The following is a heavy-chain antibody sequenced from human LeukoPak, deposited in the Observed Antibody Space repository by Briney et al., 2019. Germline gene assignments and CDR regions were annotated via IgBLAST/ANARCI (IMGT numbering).Heavy chain of an antibody. Sequence: GGSLRLSCAASGFTFRSYSMNWVPQAPGKGLEWVSSISSSSSYIYYADSVKGRFTISRDNAKNSLYLQMNSLRAEDTAVYYCARDEGIAAAGIDYWGQGTLVTVSS. CDR1: GFTFRSYS. CDR3: ARDEGIAAAGIDY. V-gene: IGHV3-21*01. D-gene: IGHD6-13*01. J-gene: IGHJ4*02. CDR2: ISSSSSYI.